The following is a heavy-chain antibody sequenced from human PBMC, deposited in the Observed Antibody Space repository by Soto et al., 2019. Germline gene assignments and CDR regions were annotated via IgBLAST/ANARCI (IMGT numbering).Heavy chain of an antibody. V-gene: IGHV3-64*01. CDR1: GFTFSSYA. Sequence: GGSLRLSCSASGFTFSSYAMHWVRQAPGKGLEYVSAISSNGGSTYYANSVKGRFTISRDNSKNTLYLQMGSLRAEDMAVYYCASVLRSDAFDIWGQGTMVTVSS. D-gene: IGHD4-17*01. CDR3: ASVLRSDAFDI. J-gene: IGHJ3*02. CDR2: ISSNGGST.